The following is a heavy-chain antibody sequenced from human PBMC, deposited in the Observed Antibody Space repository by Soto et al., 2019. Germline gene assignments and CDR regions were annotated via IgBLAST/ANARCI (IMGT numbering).Heavy chain of an antibody. J-gene: IGHJ6*02. CDR3: ARDGTNFDYYYYYGMDV. Sequence: QVQLVESGGGVVQPGRSLRLSCAASGFTFSSYAMHWVRQAPGKGLEWVAVISYDGSNKYYADSVKGRFTISRDNSKNTLYLQMNSLRAEDTAVYYCARDGTNFDYYYYYGMDVWGQGTTVTVSS. V-gene: IGHV3-30-3*01. D-gene: IGHD7-27*01. CDR2: ISYDGSNK. CDR1: GFTFSSYA.